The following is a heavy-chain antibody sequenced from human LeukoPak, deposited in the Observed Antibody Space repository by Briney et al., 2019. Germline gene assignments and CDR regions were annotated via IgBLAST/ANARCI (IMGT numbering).Heavy chain of an antibody. Sequence: SETLSLTCTVSGGSISSYYWGWIRQPPGKGLEWIGYIYTSGSTNYNPSLKSRVTISVDTSKNQFSLKLSSVTAADTAVYYCARLVGYQLLPNWFDPWGQGTLVTVSS. J-gene: IGHJ5*02. V-gene: IGHV4-4*09. CDR2: IYTSGST. D-gene: IGHD2-2*01. CDR3: ARLVGYQLLPNWFDP. CDR1: GGSISSYY.